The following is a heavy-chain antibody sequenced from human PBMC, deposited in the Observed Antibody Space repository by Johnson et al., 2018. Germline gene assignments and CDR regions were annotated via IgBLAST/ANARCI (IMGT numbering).Heavy chain of an antibody. V-gene: IGHV3-30*03. J-gene: IGHJ6*02. Sequence: QVQLVQSGGGVVQPGRSLRLSCAASGFTFSSYGMHWVRQAPGKGLEWVAVISYDGSNKYYVDSVKGRFTVSRDNSKNTLSLQMNSLRAEETAMYYCARATAGSGSYSRPYYYYYGMDVWGQGTTVTVSS. CDR1: GFTFSSYG. CDR2: ISYDGSNK. CDR3: ARATAGSGSYSRPYYYYYGMDV. D-gene: IGHD3-10*01.